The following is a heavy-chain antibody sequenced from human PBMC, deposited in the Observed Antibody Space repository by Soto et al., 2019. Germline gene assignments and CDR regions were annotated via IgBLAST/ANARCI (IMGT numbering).Heavy chain of an antibody. J-gene: IGHJ4*02. V-gene: IGHV4-4*07. CDR3: AREGSGWHRYFDY. Sequence: PSETLSLTCIVSGGSISSYYWNWIRQPAGKGLEWIGRIFTSGSTNYNPSLKSRVTMSVDTSKNQFSLKLSPVTAADTAVYYCAREGSGWHRYFDYWGQGSLVTVSS. CDR2: IFTSGST. CDR1: GGSISSYY. D-gene: IGHD6-19*01.